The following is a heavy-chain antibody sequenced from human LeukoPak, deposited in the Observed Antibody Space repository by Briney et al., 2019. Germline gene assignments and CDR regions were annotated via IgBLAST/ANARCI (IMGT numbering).Heavy chain of an antibody. CDR2: FNSDTGNT. V-gene: IGHV1-3*01. D-gene: IGHD6-19*01. Sequence: ASVKVSCKASGYTLTNYAIHWVRQAPGQRLEWMGWFNSDTGNTEYSQKFQGRVTISRDTSANTAYMELNRLRPEDTAVFYCVRGGPNKSGWTLDYWGQGTLVAVSS. CDR1: GYTLTNYA. J-gene: IGHJ4*02. CDR3: VRGGPNKSGWTLDY.